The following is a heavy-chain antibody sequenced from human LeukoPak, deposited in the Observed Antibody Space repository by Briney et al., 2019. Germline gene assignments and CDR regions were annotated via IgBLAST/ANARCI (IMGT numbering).Heavy chain of an antibody. CDR1: GGSFSGYY. D-gene: IGHD2-2*01. CDR2: INHRGST. J-gene: IGHJ4*02. V-gene: IGHV4-34*01. CDR3: ARVSTSGVDY. Sequence: SETLSLTCAVYGGSFSGYYWSWIRQPPGKGLEWIGEINHRGSTNYNPSLKSRVTISVDTSKNQFPLKLSSVTAADTAVYYCARVSTSGVDYWGQGTLVTVSS.